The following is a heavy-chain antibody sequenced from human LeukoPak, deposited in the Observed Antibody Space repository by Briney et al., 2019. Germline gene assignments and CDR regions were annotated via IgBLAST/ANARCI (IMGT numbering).Heavy chain of an antibody. V-gene: IGHV3-23*01. D-gene: IGHD6-6*01. Sequence: PGGSLSLSSAASGFTFTNSAMDWVRQAAGNGLEWVSSISGRGGNTYYADSVRGRFTISRDNSQNTLYLQINSLRAEDTAIYYCAKAFREYASSTSFSAFDIWGQGTLVTVSS. J-gene: IGHJ3*02. CDR1: GFTFTNSA. CDR2: ISGRGGNT. CDR3: AKAFREYASSTSFSAFDI.